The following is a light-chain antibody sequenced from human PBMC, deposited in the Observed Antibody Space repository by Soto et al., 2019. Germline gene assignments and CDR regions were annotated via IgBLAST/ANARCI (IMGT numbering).Light chain of an antibody. CDR2: DVS. CDR3: SSYTSSSTYVV. V-gene: IGLV2-14*01. Sequence: QSALTQPASVSGSPGQSITISFTGTSSDVGGYNYVSWYQQQPGKAPKLMIYDVSNRPSGVSNRFSGSKSGNTASLTISGLQAEDEADYYCSSYTSSSTYVVFGGGTKLTVL. J-gene: IGLJ2*01. CDR1: SSDVGGYNY.